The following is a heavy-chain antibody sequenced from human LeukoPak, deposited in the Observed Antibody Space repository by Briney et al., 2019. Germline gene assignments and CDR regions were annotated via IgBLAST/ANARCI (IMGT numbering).Heavy chain of an antibody. CDR3: AREDSSKAGFDP. V-gene: IGHV4-39*07. CDR1: GGSISSSSYH. Sequence: SGTLSLTCAVSGGSISSSSYHWGWIRQPPGKGLEWIGSIYYSGSTYYNPSRKSRVTLSVDTSKSQFSLNLSSVTAADTAMYYCAREDSSKAGFDPWGQGTLVTVSS. CDR2: IYYSGST. D-gene: IGHD6-13*01. J-gene: IGHJ5*02.